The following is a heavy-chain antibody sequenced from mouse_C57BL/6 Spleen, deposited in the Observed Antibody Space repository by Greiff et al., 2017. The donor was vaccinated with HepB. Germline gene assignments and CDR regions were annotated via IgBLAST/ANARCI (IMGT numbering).Heavy chain of an antibody. Sequence: VQRQQSGPELVKPGASVKIPCKASGYTFTDYNMDWVKQSHGKSLEWIGDINPNNGGTIYNQKFKGKATLTVDKSSSTAYMELRSLTSEDTAVYYCASEDGGFAYWGQGTLVTVSA. CDR1: GYTFTDYN. CDR3: ASEDGGFAY. V-gene: IGHV1-18*01. CDR2: INPNNGGT. J-gene: IGHJ3*01.